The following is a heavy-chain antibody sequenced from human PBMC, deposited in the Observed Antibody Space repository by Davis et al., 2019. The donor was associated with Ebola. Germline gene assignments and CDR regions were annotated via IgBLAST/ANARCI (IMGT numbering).Heavy chain of an antibody. Sequence: AASVKVSCKASGGTFSSYAISWVRQAPGQGLEWMGRIIPILGIANYAQKFQGRVTITADKSTSTAYMELSSLRSEDTAVYYCARGRFLDRNGGMDVWGQGTTVTVSS. CDR2: IIPILGIA. J-gene: IGHJ6*02. CDR3: ARGRFLDRNGGMDV. V-gene: IGHV1-69*04. CDR1: GGTFSSYA. D-gene: IGHD3-3*01.